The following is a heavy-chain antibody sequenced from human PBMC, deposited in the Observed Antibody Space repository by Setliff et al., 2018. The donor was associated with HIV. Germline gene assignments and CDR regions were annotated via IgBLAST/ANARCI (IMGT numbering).Heavy chain of an antibody. D-gene: IGHD3-3*01. J-gene: IGHJ4*02. CDR2: IIPILGIA. Sequence: SVKVSCKASGGTFSSYAISWVRQAPGQGLEWMGGIIPILGIANYAQKFQGRVTITTDESTSTAYMELSSLRSEDTAVYYCARDLRDFWSGYSFDSWGQGTLVTVSS. CDR3: ARDLRDFWSGYSFDS. V-gene: IGHV1-69*10. CDR1: GGTFSSYA.